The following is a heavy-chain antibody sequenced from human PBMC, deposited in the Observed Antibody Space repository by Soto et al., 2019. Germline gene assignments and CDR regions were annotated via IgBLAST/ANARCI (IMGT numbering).Heavy chain of an antibody. V-gene: IGHV1-69*12. J-gene: IGHJ6*02. CDR1: GCTFTSYA. D-gene: IGHD1-26*01. CDR3: VRKLGTAYYYGMDV. Sequence: QVQLVQSGAEVKKPGASVKVSCKASGCTFTSYAISWVRQAPGQGLEWMGGIIPIFGTANYAQKLQGRVTITADESTSTAYMDPSSLRCEDTAVYCCVRKLGTAYYYGMDVWGQRTTVTVSS. CDR2: IIPIFGTA.